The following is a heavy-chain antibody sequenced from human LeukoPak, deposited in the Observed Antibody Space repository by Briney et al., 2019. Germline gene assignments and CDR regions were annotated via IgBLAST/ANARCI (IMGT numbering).Heavy chain of an antibody. CDR1: GFTFSTYW. D-gene: IGHD2-21*02. CDR3: ARDLRYYGGDHNWFDP. CDR2: INQDGSEE. J-gene: IGHJ5*02. Sequence: GGSLRLSCAASGFTFSTYWMSWVRQAPGKGLEWVANINQDGSEEYYMDSVKGRFTISRDNAENSLYLQMNSLRAEDTALYYCARDLRYYGGDHNWFDPWGQGTLVTVSS. V-gene: IGHV3-7*01.